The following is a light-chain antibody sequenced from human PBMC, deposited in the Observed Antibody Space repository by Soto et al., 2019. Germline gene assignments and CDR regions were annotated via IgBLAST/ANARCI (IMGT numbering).Light chain of an antibody. CDR1: GSNIGSNT. CDR3: AARDDTLNVV. V-gene: IGLV1-44*01. CDR2: RNN. J-gene: IGLJ3*02. Sequence: QSVLTQPPSASGTPGQRVTISCSGSGSNIGSNTVDWYQQLPGTAPKLLIYRNNLRPPGVPDRFSGSKSGTSASLAISGLRTEDEADYYCAARDDTLNVVFGGGTKLTVL.